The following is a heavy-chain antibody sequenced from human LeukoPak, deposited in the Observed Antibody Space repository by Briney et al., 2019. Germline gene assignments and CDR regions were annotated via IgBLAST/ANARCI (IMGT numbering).Heavy chain of an antibody. Sequence: GGSLRLSCAASGFTFSSYGMHWVRQAPGKGLEWVAVISYDGSNKYYADSVKGRFTISRDNSKNTLYLQMNSLRAEDTAVYYCAKKGSKQWLVPGVDYWGQGTLVTVSS. J-gene: IGHJ4*02. D-gene: IGHD6-19*01. CDR1: GFTFSSYG. CDR3: AKKGSKQWLVPGVDY. V-gene: IGHV3-30*18. CDR2: ISYDGSNK.